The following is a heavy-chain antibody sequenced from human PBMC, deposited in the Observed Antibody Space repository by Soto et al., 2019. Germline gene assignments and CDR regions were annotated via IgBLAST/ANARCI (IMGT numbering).Heavy chain of an antibody. V-gene: IGHV5-51*01. D-gene: IGHD3-3*01. Sequence: PGESLKISCKGSGYSFTSYWIGWVRQMPGKGLEWMGIIYPGDSDTRYSPSFQGQVTISADKSISTAYLQWSSLKASDTAMYYYATSLGVVTQYYYYGMDVWGQGTTVTVSS. CDR3: ATSLGVVTQYYYYGMDV. CDR1: GYSFTSYW. CDR2: IYPGDSDT. J-gene: IGHJ6*02.